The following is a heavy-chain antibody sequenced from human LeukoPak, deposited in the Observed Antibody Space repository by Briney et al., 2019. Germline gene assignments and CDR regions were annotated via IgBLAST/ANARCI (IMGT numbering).Heavy chain of an antibody. J-gene: IGHJ4*02. V-gene: IGHV4-38-2*02. CDR1: GYSISSGYY. CDR3: ARDYYDSSGYGDY. CDR2: IYHSGST. D-gene: IGHD3-22*01. Sequence: PSETLSLTCAVSGYSISSGYYWGWIRQPPGKRLEWSGSIYHSGSTYYNPSLKSRVTISVDTSKNQFSLKLSSVTAADTAVYYCARDYYDSSGYGDYWGQGTLVTVSS.